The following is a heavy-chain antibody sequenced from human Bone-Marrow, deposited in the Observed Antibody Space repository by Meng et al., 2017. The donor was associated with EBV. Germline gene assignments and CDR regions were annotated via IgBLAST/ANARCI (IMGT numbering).Heavy chain of an antibody. D-gene: IGHD2-15*01. Sequence: VPLVQSGAEVQKRGAPVKCSCKASGYTFTSYGISWVRQAPGQGLEWMGWISAYHGNTNYAQKLQGRVTMTTDTSTSTAYMELRSLRSDDTAVYYCASEGYCSGASCYSDYWGQGTLVTVSS. J-gene: IGHJ4*02. CDR3: ASEGYCSGASCYSDY. CDR2: ISAYHGNT. CDR1: GYTFTSYG. V-gene: IGHV1-18*01.